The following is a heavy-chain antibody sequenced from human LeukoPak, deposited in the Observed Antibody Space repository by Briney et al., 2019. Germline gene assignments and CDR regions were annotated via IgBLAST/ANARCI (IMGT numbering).Heavy chain of an antibody. CDR3: ARDNMDYYDSSGYYYY. Sequence: SVKVSCKASGGTFSSYAISWVRQAPGQGLEWMGGIIPIFGTANYAQKFQGRVTITTDESTSTAYMELSSLRSEDTAVYYCARDNMDYYDSSGYYYYWGQGTLVTVSS. D-gene: IGHD3-22*01. CDR1: GGTFSSYA. CDR2: IIPIFGTA. V-gene: IGHV1-69*05. J-gene: IGHJ4*02.